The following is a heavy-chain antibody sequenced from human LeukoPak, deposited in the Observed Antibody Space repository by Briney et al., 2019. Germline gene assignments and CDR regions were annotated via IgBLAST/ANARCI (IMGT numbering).Heavy chain of an antibody. V-gene: IGHV3-30*04. Sequence: SGMSLSLSCAASGFIFSSYAMHWVRQAPGKGLEWVALISYDGSNKYYADSVKGRFTISRDNSKNTLYLQMNSLRAEDTTVYYCARGSANYYDSSGYYYLSLDYWGQGTLVTVSS. J-gene: IGHJ4*02. CDR2: ISYDGSNK. CDR3: ARGSANYYDSSGYYYLSLDY. D-gene: IGHD3-22*01. CDR1: GFIFSSYA.